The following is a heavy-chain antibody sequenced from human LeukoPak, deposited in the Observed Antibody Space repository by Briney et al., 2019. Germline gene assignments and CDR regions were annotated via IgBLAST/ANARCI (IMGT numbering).Heavy chain of an antibody. Sequence: ASVKVSCKAAGYTFTIYGISWVRQAPGQGLEWMGWISAYNGNTNYAQKLQGRVTMTTDTSTSTAYMELRSLRSDDTAVYYCARGTGVGSQPDAFDIWGQGTMVTVSS. CDR2: ISAYNGNT. D-gene: IGHD1-14*01. CDR1: GYTFTIYG. CDR3: ARGTGVGSQPDAFDI. V-gene: IGHV1-18*01. J-gene: IGHJ3*02.